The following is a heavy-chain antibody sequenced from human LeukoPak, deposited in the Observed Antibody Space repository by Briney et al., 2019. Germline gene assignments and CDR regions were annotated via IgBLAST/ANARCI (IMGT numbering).Heavy chain of an antibody. J-gene: IGHJ5*02. CDR2: ISWNSGSI. Sequence: GGSPRLSCAASGFTFDDYAMHWVRQAPGKGLEWVSGISWNSGSIGYADSVKGRFTISRDNAKNSLYLQMNSLRAEDTALYYCAKEPEGFDPWGQGTLVTVSS. V-gene: IGHV3-9*01. CDR3: AKEPEGFDP. CDR1: GFTFDDYA.